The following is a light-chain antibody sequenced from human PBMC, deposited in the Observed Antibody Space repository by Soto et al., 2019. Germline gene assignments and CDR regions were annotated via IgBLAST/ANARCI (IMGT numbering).Light chain of an antibody. J-gene: IGKJ1*01. CDR2: GES. CDR1: QSVSSN. V-gene: IGKV3-15*01. CDR3: QQYNNWPRT. Sequence: VLTQSPGTLSLSPGDRATLSCRASQSVSSNLAWYQQKPGQAPRLLIYGESTRATGIPDRFSGSGSGTEFNLTISSLQSEDFAVYYCQQYNNWPRTCGQGTQVDIK.